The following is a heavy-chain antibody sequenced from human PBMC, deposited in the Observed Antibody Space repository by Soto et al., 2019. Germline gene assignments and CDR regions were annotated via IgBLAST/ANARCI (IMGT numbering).Heavy chain of an antibody. J-gene: IGHJ4*02. V-gene: IGHV3-9*01. CDR2: ISWNSGNI. D-gene: IGHD3-22*01. Sequence: PGGYVRLGCAACGVTCSREGMVWVRQAPGKGLEWVSGISWNSGNIGYADSVKGRFTISRDNAKNSLYLQMNSLRPEDTALYYCAKDEHYDSSGYYPLWGQGT. CDR1: GVTCSREG. CDR3: AKDEHYDSSGYYPL.